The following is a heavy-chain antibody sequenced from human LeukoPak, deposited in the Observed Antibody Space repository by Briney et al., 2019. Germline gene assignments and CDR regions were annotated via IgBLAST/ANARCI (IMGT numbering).Heavy chain of an antibody. V-gene: IGHV1-18*01. CDR1: GYTFISYG. J-gene: IGHJ6*02. CDR2: ISGYNGNT. Sequence: GASVKVSCKTSGYTFISYGISWVRQAPGQGLEWMGWISGYNGNTKYAQKIQGRVTMTTDTSTSTAYMELRSLRSDDTAVYYCARVAGYCSGGSCRTYYYYGMDVWGQGTTVTVSS. CDR3: ARVAGYCSGGSCRTYYYYGMDV. D-gene: IGHD2-15*01.